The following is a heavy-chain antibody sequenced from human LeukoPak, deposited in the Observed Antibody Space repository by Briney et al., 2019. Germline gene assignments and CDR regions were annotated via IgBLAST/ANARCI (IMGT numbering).Heavy chain of an antibody. D-gene: IGHD3-22*01. V-gene: IGHV3-74*01. CDR2: INSDGSST. Sequence: GGSLRLSCAASGFTFSSYWRHWVRQAPGKGLVWVSRINSDGSSTSYADSVKGRFTISRDNAKNTLYLQMNSLRAEDTAVYYCARDGTYYYDSSGYPDYCGQGTLVTVSS. CDR3: ARDGTYYYDSSGYPDY. J-gene: IGHJ4*02. CDR1: GFTFSSYW.